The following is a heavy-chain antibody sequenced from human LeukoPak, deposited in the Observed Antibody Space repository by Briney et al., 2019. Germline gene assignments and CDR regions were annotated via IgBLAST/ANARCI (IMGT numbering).Heavy chain of an antibody. D-gene: IGHD3-22*01. CDR1: GFTFSSYG. CDR2: ISYDGSNK. CDR3: AKEPTNYYDSSYYFDY. V-gene: IGHV3-30*18. J-gene: IGHJ4*02. Sequence: GGSLRLSCAASGFTFSSYGMHWVRQAPGKGLEWVAVISYDGSNKYYADSVKGRFTISRDNSKNTLYLQMNSLRAEDTAVYYCAKEPTNYYDSSYYFDYWGQGTLVTVSS.